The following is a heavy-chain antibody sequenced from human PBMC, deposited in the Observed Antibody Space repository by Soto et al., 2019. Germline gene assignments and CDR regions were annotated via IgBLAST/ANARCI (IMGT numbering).Heavy chain of an antibody. CDR2: IWYDGSNK. J-gene: IGHJ4*02. Sequence: QVQLVESGGGVVQPGRSLRLSCAASGFTFSSYGMHWVRQAPGKGLEWVAVIWYDGSNKYYADSVKGRFTISRDNSKNTLYLQMNSLRAEDTAVYYCARSRAAGKQPPDYWGQGTLVTVSS. V-gene: IGHV3-33*01. CDR1: GFTFSSYG. CDR3: ARSRAAGKQPPDY. D-gene: IGHD6-13*01.